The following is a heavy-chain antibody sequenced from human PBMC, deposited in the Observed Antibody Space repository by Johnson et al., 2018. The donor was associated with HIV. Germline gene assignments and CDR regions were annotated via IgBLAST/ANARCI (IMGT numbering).Heavy chain of an antibody. D-gene: IGHD6-6*01. J-gene: IGHJ3*02. V-gene: IGHV3-30*18. CDR3: GKGRQRVRSFDM. CDR2: VSYDGSNK. Sequence: QVQLVESGGGGVQPGRSLRLSCAASGFTFSSYAMHWVRRAPGKGLEWLAVVSYDGSNKYYADSVKGRLTVSRDNTKNTLFLEMNSLRPEDTAGYYCGKGRQRVRSFDMWGQGTMVTVSS. CDR1: GFTFSSYA.